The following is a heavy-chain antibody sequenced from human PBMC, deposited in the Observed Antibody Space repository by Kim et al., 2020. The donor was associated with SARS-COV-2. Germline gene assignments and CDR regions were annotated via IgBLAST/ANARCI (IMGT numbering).Heavy chain of an antibody. CDR1: GLTFSDSH. V-gene: IGHV3-30-3*01. CDR2: ISSDGGNK. Sequence: GGSLRLSCAASGLTFSDSHLHWVRQPPGKGLDWVALISSDGGNKVYAESVKGRFTVSRDNSKSTLYMEMNILTAEDTAVYYCVKEGRSSGRAGCFDYWGLGTLVTVSS. J-gene: IGHJ4*02. CDR3: VKEGRSSGRAGCFDY. D-gene: IGHD6-19*01.